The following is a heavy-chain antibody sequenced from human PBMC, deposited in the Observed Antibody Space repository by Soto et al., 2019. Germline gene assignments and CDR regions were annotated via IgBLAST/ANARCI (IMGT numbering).Heavy chain of an antibody. CDR2: IWYDGSNK. V-gene: IGHV3-33*01. Sequence: QVQLVESGGGVVQPGRSLRLSCAASGFTFSSYGMHWVRQAPGKGLEWVAVIWYDGSNKYYADSVKGRFTISRDNSKNTLYLQMNSLRAEDTAVYYCARDYLHCISTSCPPYYYGMDVWGQGTTVTVSS. CDR3: ARDYLHCISTSCPPYYYGMDV. D-gene: IGHD2-2*01. CDR1: GFTFSSYG. J-gene: IGHJ6*02.